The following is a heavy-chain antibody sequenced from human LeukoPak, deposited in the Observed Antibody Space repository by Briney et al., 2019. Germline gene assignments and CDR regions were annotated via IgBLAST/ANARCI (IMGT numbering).Heavy chain of an antibody. V-gene: IGHV1-46*01. CDR3: ARGSNWGAFDY. J-gene: IGHJ4*02. CDR2: INPSGGST. D-gene: IGHD6-13*01. Sequence: ASVKVSCKTSGYTFTSYYTHWVRQAPGQGLEWMGIINPSGGSTSYAQKFQGRVTMTRDMSTGTVYMELSSLRSEDTAVYHCARGSNWGAFDYWGQGTLVTVSS. CDR1: GYTFTSYY.